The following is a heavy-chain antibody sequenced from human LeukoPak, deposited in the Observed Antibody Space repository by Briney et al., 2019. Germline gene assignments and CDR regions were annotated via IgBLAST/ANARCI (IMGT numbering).Heavy chain of an antibody. CDR3: ARDETYYYDSSGYSQNFDY. D-gene: IGHD3-22*01. V-gene: IGHV1-18*01. J-gene: IGHJ4*02. CDR1: GYTFTSYG. Sequence: GASVKVSCKASGYTFTSYGISWVRQAPGQGLEWMGWISAYNGNTNYAQKFQGRVTMTTDTSTSTAYMELRSLRSDDTAVYYCARDETYYYDSSGYSQNFDYWGQGTLVTVSS. CDR2: ISAYNGNT.